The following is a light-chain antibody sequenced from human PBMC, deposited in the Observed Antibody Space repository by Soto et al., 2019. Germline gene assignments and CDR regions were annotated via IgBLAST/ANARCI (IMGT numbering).Light chain of an antibody. V-gene: IGKV1-5*01. CDR3: QQYNDYSYT. CDR2: DAS. CDR1: QTISSW. Sequence: DIQMTQSPSTLSASVGDRVTITCRASQTISSWLAWYQQKPGKAPKLLIFDASILESGVPSRFSGSGSGTDFTLSISSLQPDDFATYYCQQYNDYSYTFGQGTKVDIK. J-gene: IGKJ2*01.